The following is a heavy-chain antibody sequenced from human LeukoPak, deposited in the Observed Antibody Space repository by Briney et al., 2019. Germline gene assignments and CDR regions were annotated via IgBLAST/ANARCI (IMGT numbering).Heavy chain of an antibody. CDR1: GFTVSSNY. V-gene: IGHV3-53*01. CDR3: AREYCSSTGCYGYMDV. J-gene: IGHJ6*03. D-gene: IGHD2-2*01. Sequence: GGSLRLSCAASGFTVSSNYMSWVRQAPGKGLEWVSVIYSGGSTYYADSVKGRFTISRDNSKNTLYLQMNSLRAEDTAVYYCAREYCSSTGCYGYMDVWGKGTTVTVSS. CDR2: IYSGGST.